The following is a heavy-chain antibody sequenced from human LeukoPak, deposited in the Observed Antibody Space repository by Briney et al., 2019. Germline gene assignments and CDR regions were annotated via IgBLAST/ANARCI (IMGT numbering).Heavy chain of an antibody. CDR2: ISSSSSYI. CDR1: GFTFSSYS. J-gene: IGHJ4*02. D-gene: IGHD3-10*01. V-gene: IGHV3-21*01. CDR3: AGLTGLLWFGESPNDY. Sequence: GGSLRLSCAASGFTFSSYSMNWVRQAPGKGLEWVSSISSSSSYIYYADSVKGRFTISRDNAKNSLYLQMNSLRAEDTAVYYCAGLTGLLWFGESPNDYWGQGTLVTVSS.